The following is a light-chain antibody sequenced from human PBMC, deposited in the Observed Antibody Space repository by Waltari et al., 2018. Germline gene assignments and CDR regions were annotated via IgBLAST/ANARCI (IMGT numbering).Light chain of an antibody. V-gene: IGKV3-15*01. CDR1: QSLNTN. J-gene: IGKJ2*01. Sequence: EIVMTQSQATLYVTPGERATLSCRASQSLNTNLAWYQQKAGHAPRLLIYGASTRATGIPARFSGSGSGTEFTLTISSLQSEDFAVYYCQQYNSWPPYTFGQGTKLEIK. CDR2: GAS. CDR3: QQYNSWPPYT.